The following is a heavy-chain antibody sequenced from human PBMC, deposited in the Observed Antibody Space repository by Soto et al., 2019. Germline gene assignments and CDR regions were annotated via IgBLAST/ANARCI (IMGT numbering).Heavy chain of an antibody. CDR3: AKFGGGYCSGGSCYNWFDP. J-gene: IGHJ5*02. CDR2: ISGSGGST. V-gene: IGHV3-23*01. Sequence: SGGSLRLSCAASGFTFSSYAMSWVRQAPGKGLEWVSAISGSGGSTYYADSVKGRFTISRDNSKNTLYLQMNSLRAEDTAVYYCAKFGGGYCSGGSCYNWFDPWGQGTLVTVSS. D-gene: IGHD2-15*01. CDR1: GFTFSSYA.